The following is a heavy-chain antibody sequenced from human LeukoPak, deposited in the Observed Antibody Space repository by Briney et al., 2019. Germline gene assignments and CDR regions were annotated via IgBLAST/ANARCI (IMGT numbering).Heavy chain of an antibody. CDR1: GFTFSSYA. Sequence: PGGSLRLSCAASGFTFSSYAMHWVRQAPGKGLEWVAVISYDGSNKYYADSVKGRFTISRDNSKNTLYLQMNSLRAEDTAVYYCARDSYYYDSSDKGFDYWGQGTLVTVSS. CDR2: ISYDGSNK. CDR3: ARDSYYYDSSDKGFDY. V-gene: IGHV3-30-3*01. D-gene: IGHD3-22*01. J-gene: IGHJ4*02.